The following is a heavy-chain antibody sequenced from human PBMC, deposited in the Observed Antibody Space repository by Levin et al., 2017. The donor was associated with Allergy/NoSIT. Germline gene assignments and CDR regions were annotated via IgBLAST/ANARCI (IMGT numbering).Heavy chain of an antibody. Sequence: GGSLRLSCAASGFIFSSYGMTWVRQAPGKGLEWVSYISGSGSPTYYADSVRGRFTISRDNARNSLYLQMNSLRADDTAVYYCAKERATGGNFDYWGQGTLVTVSS. CDR1: GFIFSSYG. CDR3: AKERATGGNFDY. CDR2: ISGSGSPT. D-gene: IGHD5-24*01. J-gene: IGHJ4*02. V-gene: IGHV3-48*03.